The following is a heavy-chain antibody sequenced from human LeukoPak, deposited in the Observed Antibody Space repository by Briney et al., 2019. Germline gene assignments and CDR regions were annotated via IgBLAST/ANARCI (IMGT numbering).Heavy chain of an antibody. CDR3: AKDWTTVVTPKGYYFDS. D-gene: IGHD4-23*01. J-gene: IGHJ4*02. Sequence: GGSLRLSCAASGFSFNNYAMSWVRQAPGKGLEWVSAISTTGGSTYYADSVKGRFTVSRDNSKNTLSLQMDSLRVEDTALYYCAKDWTTVVTPKGYYFDSWGQGTLVTASS. CDR2: ISTTGGST. CDR1: GFSFNNYA. V-gene: IGHV3-23*01.